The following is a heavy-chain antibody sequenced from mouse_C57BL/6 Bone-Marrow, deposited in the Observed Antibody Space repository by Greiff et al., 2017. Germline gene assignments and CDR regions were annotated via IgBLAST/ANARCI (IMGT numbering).Heavy chain of an antibody. J-gene: IGHJ4*01. CDR3: ARHHYDYAYAMDY. V-gene: IGHV5-12*01. CDR2: ISNGGGST. D-gene: IGHD2-4*01. CDR1: GFTFSDYY. Sequence: EVMLVESGGGLVQPGGSLKLSCAASGFTFSDYYMYWVRQTPEKRLEWVAYISNGGGSTYYPDTVKGRFTISRDNAKNTLYLQMSRLKSEDTAMYYCARHHYDYAYAMDYWGQGTSVTVSS.